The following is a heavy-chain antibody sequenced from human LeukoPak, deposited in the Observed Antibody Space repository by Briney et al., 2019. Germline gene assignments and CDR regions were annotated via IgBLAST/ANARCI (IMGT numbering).Heavy chain of an antibody. J-gene: IGHJ6*02. V-gene: IGHV3-48*04. CDR1: GFTFSTYS. CDR2: ISNSGGTI. Sequence: GGSLRLSCAASGFTFSTYSMNWVRQAPGKGLEWVSYISNSGGTIYYADSVKGRFTISRDNAKNSLYLQMNSLRAEDTAVYYCARGPVVIAATPYYYYGMDVWGQGTTVTVSS. D-gene: IGHD2-15*01. CDR3: ARGPVVIAATPYYYYGMDV.